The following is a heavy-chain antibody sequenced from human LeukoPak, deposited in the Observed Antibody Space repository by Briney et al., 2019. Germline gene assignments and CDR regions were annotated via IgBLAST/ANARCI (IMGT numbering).Heavy chain of an antibody. CDR2: ISGSGGST. CDR1: GFTFSSYA. J-gene: IGHJ4*02. D-gene: IGHD3-3*01. CDR3: AKDIHDFWSGYYGY. Sequence: PGGSLRLSCAASGFTFSSYAMSWVRQAPGKGLEWVSAISGSGGSTYYADSVKGRFTISRDNSKNTLYLQMNSLRAEDTAVYYCAKDIHDFWSGYYGYWGQGTLVTVSS. V-gene: IGHV3-23*01.